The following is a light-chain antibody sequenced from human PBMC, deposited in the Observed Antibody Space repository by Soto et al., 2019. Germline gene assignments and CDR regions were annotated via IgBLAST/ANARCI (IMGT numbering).Light chain of an antibody. V-gene: IGKV3-11*01. Sequence: EIVLTQSPATLSLSPGERATLSCRASQSVSSYLAWYQQKPGQAPRLLIYDASSRATGIPARFSASGSGIDFTLTISSLEPEDFAVYYCQQRSNWPVFGQGTRLEIK. CDR1: QSVSSY. CDR3: QQRSNWPV. J-gene: IGKJ5*01. CDR2: DAS.